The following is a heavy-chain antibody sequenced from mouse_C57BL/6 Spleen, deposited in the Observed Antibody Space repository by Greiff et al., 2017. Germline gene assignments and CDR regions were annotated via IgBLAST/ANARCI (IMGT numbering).Heavy chain of an antibody. CDR2: INPYNGGT. D-gene: IGHD3-2*02. J-gene: IGHJ3*01. V-gene: IGHV1-19*01. Sequence: VQLQQSGPVLVKPGASVKMSCKASGYTFTDYYMNWVKQSHGKSLEWIGVINPYNGGTSYNQKFKGKATLTVDKSSSTAYMELNSLTSEDSAVYYCASLDLSSGYDHWGQGTLVTVSA. CDR3: ASLDLSSGYDH. CDR1: GYTFTDYY.